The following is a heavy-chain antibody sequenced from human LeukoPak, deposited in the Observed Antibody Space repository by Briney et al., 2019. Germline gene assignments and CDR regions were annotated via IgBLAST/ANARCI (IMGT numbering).Heavy chain of an antibody. Sequence: GASVKVSCKASGSTFTSHYMHWVRQAPGQGLEWMGIINPSGGRTSYPQKFRGRVTMTRDTSTGTVYMELSSLRSEDTAVYYCARGPDYYDSSGSDYYGMDVWGQGTTVTVSS. D-gene: IGHD3-22*01. CDR3: ARGPDYYDSSGSDYYGMDV. V-gene: IGHV1-46*01. CDR1: GSTFTSHY. J-gene: IGHJ6*02. CDR2: INPSGGRT.